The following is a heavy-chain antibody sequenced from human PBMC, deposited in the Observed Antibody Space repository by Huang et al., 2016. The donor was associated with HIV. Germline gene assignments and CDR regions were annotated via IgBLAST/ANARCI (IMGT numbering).Heavy chain of an antibody. Sequence: VQLVESGGGLVKPGGSLRLSCAASGFPFSDHHMSWVRQAPGKGLGCISYSRGSGDVRYDADEVKVRFTISRNNFKNSLYLQMDSLRVDDTALYYCTRDDDFTVTIDLWGQGTLVTVSS. J-gene: IGHJ5*02. CDR3: TRDDDFTVTIDL. D-gene: IGHD4-17*01. CDR1: GFPFSDHH. V-gene: IGHV3-11*01. CDR2: SRGSGDVR.